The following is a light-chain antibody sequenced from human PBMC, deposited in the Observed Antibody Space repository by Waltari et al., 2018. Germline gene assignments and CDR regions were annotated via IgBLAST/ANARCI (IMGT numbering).Light chain of an antibody. CDR2: DAS. V-gene: IGKV3-20*01. CDR3: LQYGSSPFT. CDR1: QSVSRSY. J-gene: IGKJ3*01. Sequence: EIVLTQSPGTLSLSPGERATLSCRASQSVSRSYLAWYQQKPGQAPWRLIFDASSRATGVPDRFSGSGSGTDFTLTISRLEPEDFAVYYCLQYGSSPFTFGPGTKVDIK.